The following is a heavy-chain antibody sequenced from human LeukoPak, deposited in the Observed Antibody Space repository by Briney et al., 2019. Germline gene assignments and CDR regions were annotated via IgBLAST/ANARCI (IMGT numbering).Heavy chain of an antibody. CDR1: GFTFSSYA. V-gene: IGHV3-23*01. CDR3: AKDGTDFWSGLLSLYDY. Sequence: GGTLRLSCAASGFTFSSYAMSWVRQAPGKGLEWVSAISGSGGSTYYADSVKGRFTISRDNSKNTLYLQMNSLRAEDTAVYYCAKDGTDFWSGLLSLYDYWGQGTLVTVSS. CDR2: ISGSGGST. J-gene: IGHJ4*02. D-gene: IGHD3-3*01.